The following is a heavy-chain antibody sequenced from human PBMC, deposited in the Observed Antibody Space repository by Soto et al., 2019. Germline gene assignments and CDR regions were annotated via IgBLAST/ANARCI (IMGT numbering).Heavy chain of an antibody. CDR2: ISGSGGST. CDR1: GFTFSSYA. J-gene: IGHJ2*01. Sequence: GGSPRLSCAASGFTFSSYAMSWVLQAPGKGLEWVSAISGSGGSTYYADSVKGRFTISRDNSKNTLYLQMNSLRAEDTAVYYCAKDHYGDYAWYFDLWGRGTLVTVSS. V-gene: IGHV3-23*01. D-gene: IGHD4-17*01. CDR3: AKDHYGDYAWYFDL.